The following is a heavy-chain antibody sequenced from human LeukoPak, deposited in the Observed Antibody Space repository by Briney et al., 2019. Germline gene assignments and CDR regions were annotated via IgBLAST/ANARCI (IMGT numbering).Heavy chain of an antibody. J-gene: IGHJ4*02. Sequence: SVKVSCKASGGTFSSYAISWVRQAPGQGLEWMGGIIPIFGTANYAQKFQGRVTITADESTSTAYMELSSLRSEDTAVYYCAREGRSYQHTGDFDYWGQGTLVTVSS. V-gene: IGHV1-69*13. CDR2: IIPIFGTA. D-gene: IGHD1-26*01. CDR3: AREGRSYQHTGDFDY. CDR1: GGTFSSYA.